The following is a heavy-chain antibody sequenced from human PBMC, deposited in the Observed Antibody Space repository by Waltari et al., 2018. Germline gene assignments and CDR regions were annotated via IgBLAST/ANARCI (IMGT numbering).Heavy chain of an antibody. V-gene: IGHV4-38-2*01. CDR1: GYSISSGYY. CDR3: ARALADFWSGYFTPTGNWFDP. CDR2: IYHSGST. J-gene: IGHJ5*02. D-gene: IGHD3-3*01. Sequence: QVQLQESGPGLVKPSETLSLTCAVSGYSISSGYYWGWIRQPPGKGLEWIGSIYHSGSTYYNPSLKSRVTISVDTSKNQFSLKLSSVTAADTAVYYCARALADFWSGYFTPTGNWFDPWGQGTLVTVSS.